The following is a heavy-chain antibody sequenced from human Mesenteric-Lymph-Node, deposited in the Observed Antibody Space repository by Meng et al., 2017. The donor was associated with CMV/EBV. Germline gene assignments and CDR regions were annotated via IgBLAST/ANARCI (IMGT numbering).Heavy chain of an antibody. V-gene: IGHV5-51*01. CDR3: VRTPYCSSSNCNPFDF. J-gene: IGHJ4*02. CDR1: GFSFTTYW. D-gene: IGHD2-2*01. Sequence: GESLKISCKGSGFSFTTYWIGWVRQMPGKGLEWMGIIYPADSDTRYSPSFQGQVTISADKSFNTASLQWSSLKASDTAMYYCVRTPYCSSSNCNPFDFWGQGTLVTVSS. CDR2: IYPADSDT.